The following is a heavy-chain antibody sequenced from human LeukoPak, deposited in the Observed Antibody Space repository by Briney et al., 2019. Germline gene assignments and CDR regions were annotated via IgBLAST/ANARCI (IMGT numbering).Heavy chain of an antibody. V-gene: IGHV3-33*01. CDR3: ARGALTTVTHDAFDI. Sequence: GGSLRLSCAASGFTFSSYGTHWVRQAPGKGLEWVAVIWYDGSNKYYADSVKGRFTISRDNSKNTLYLQMNSLRAEDTAVYYCARGALTTVTHDAFDIWGQGTMVTVSS. CDR1: GFTFSSYG. CDR2: IWYDGSNK. D-gene: IGHD4-17*01. J-gene: IGHJ3*02.